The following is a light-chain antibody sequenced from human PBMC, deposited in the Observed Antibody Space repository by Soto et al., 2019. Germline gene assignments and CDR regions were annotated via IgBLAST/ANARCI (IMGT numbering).Light chain of an antibody. CDR1: TGAVTSGHY. CDR3: SLSYGGARV. V-gene: IGLV7-46*01. J-gene: IGLJ2*01. Sequence: QAVVTQEPSLTVSPGGTVTLTCGSSTGAVTSGHYPHWFQQKPGQAPRTLIYDATNKQSWTPARFSGSLLGGKAALTLSGAQPEDEGDYYCSLSYGGARVFGGGTKLTVL. CDR2: DAT.